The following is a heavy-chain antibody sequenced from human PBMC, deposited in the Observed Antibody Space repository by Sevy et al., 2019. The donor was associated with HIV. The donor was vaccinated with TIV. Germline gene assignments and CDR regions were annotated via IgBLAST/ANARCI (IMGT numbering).Heavy chain of an antibody. Sequence: GGSLRLSCAASRFTFSSYAMSWVRQAPEKGLEWVSTISGSGDTTYYADSVKGRFTISSDNSENTLCLQMNSLRAEDTAVYYCARVGGWEVGSLDNWFDPWGHGTLVTVSS. CDR3: ARVGGWEVGSLDNWFDP. D-gene: IGHD1-26*01. J-gene: IGHJ5*02. CDR2: ISGSGDTT. CDR1: RFTFSSYA. V-gene: IGHV3-23*01.